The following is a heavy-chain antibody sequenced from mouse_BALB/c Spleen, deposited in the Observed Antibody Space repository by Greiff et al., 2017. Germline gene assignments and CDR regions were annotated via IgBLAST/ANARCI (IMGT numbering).Heavy chain of an antibody. CDR2: ISSGGST. CDR1: GFTFSSYA. D-gene: IGHD1-1*01. CDR3: ARGRFITTVVDGYFDY. V-gene: IGHV5-6-5*01. Sequence: EVQVVESGGGLVKPGGSLKLSCAASGFTFSSYAMSWVRQTPEKRLEWVASISSGGSTYYPDSVKGRFTISRDNARNILYLQMSSLRSEDTAMYYCARGRFITTVVDGYFDYWGQVTTLTVSS. J-gene: IGHJ2*01.